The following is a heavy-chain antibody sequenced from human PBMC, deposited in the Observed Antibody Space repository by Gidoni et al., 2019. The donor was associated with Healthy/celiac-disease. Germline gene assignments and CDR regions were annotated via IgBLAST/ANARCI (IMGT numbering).Heavy chain of an antibody. CDR3: ARGRVEMASDDAFDI. CDR1: GGSFSGYY. J-gene: IGHJ3*02. D-gene: IGHD2-2*01. V-gene: IGHV4-34*01. CDR2: INHSGIN. Sequence: QVQLQKWGAGLLKPSETLSLTCAVYGGSFSGYYWSWIRQPPGTGLEWIGEINHSGINNYTPSLKSRVTISVDTSKNHFSLKLSSVNASDTAVYYCARGRVEMASDDAFDIWGQGTMVTVSS.